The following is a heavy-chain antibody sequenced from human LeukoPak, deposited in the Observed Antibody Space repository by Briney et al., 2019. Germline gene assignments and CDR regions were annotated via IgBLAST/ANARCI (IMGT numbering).Heavy chain of an antibody. Sequence: GGSLRLSCAASGFTFSSYAMHWVRQAPGKGLEYVSAISSNGGSTYYANSVKGRFTISRDNAKNTLYLQMNSLRAEDTAVYYCARDYGDAFDVWGQGTMVTVSS. CDR2: ISSNGGST. CDR1: GFTFSSYA. V-gene: IGHV3-64*01. D-gene: IGHD4-17*01. J-gene: IGHJ3*01. CDR3: ARDYGDAFDV.